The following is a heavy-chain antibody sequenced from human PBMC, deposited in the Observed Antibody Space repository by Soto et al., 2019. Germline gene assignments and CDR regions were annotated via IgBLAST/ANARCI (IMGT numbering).Heavy chain of an antibody. Sequence: ASVKVSCKASGYLFTAYSMHWVRLAPGQGLEWMGVVNPSGGSTKYAQNFQGRVTMTRDTSTTTIYMELSSLRSDDTAVYYCARGRSVKWNWFDRWGQGTLVTVSS. V-gene: IGHV1-46*01. CDR2: VNPSGGST. CDR1: GYLFTAYS. CDR3: ARGRSVKWNWFDR. J-gene: IGHJ5*02. D-gene: IGHD6-25*01.